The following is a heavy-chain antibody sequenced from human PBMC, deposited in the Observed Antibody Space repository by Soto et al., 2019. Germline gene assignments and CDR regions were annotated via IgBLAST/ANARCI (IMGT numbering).Heavy chain of an antibody. CDR3: ARDVVTPGGY. CDR2: INHSGST. J-gene: IGHJ4*02. CDR1: GGSFSGYY. Sequence: QVQLQQWGAGLLKPSETLSLTCAVYGGSFSGYYWSWIRQPPGKGLEWIGEINHSGSTNYNPSLNSRVTISVDTSKNQFSLKLSSVTAADTAVYYCARDVVTPGGYWGQGTLVTVSS. D-gene: IGHD4-4*01. V-gene: IGHV4-34*01.